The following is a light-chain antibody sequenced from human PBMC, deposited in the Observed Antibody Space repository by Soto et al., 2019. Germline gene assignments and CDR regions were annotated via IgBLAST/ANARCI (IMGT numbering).Light chain of an antibody. CDR3: QQYNSYSVT. Sequence: IQLTQSPSTLSASVGDRVTITCGASQSISSWLAWYQQQPGKAPKLLIYDASSLERGVPSRFSGRGSGTEFTLTISSLQPDDFATYYCQQYNSYSVTFGQRTKVDIK. J-gene: IGKJ1*01. V-gene: IGKV1-5*01. CDR2: DAS. CDR1: QSISSW.